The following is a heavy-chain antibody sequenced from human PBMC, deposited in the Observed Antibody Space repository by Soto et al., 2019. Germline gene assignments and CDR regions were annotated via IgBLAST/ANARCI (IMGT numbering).Heavy chain of an antibody. CDR1: GFTFSSYA. CDR3: AKAGYYGSGSLSYYYMDV. V-gene: IGHV3-23*01. Sequence: GGSLRLSCAASGFTFSSYAMSWVRQAPGKGLEWVSAISGSGGSTYYADSVKGRFTISRDNSKNTLYLQMNSLRAEDTAVYYCAKAGYYGSGSLSYYYMDVWGKGTTVTVSS. D-gene: IGHD3-10*01. J-gene: IGHJ6*03. CDR2: ISGSGGST.